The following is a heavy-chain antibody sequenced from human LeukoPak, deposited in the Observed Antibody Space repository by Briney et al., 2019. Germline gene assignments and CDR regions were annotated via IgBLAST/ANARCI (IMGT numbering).Heavy chain of an antibody. CDR2: ISSNGGST. Sequence: GGSLRLSCAASGITFSSYGMHWVRQAPGKGLEYVSAISSNGGSTYYANSVKGRFTISRDNSKSTLYLQMGSLRAEDMAVYYCARNGLGSSYYYYMAVWGKGTTVTVSS. J-gene: IGHJ6*03. CDR3: ARNGLGSSYYYYMAV. D-gene: IGHD2-8*01. V-gene: IGHV3-64*01. CDR1: GITFSSYG.